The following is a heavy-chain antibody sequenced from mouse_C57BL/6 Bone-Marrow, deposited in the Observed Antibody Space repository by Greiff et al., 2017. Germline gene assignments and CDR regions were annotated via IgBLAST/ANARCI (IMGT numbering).Heavy chain of an antibody. CDR3: ARSASFITTVVGLDY. CDR2: IDPNSGGT. Sequence: QVQLQQPGAELVKPGASVKLSCKASGYTFTSYWMHWVKQRPGRGLEWIGRIDPNSGGTKYNKKFKSKATLTVDKPSSTAYMQLSSLTSEDSAVYYCARSASFITTVVGLDYWGQGTTLTVSS. CDR1: GYTFTSYW. J-gene: IGHJ2*01. V-gene: IGHV1-72*01. D-gene: IGHD1-1*01.